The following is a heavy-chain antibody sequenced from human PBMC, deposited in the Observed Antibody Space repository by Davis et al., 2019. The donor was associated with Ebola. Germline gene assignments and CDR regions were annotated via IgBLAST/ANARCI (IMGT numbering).Heavy chain of an antibody. CDR3: TLTVAGTRDY. D-gene: IGHD6-19*01. Sequence: GGSLRLSCAASGFTFSSYAMSWVRQAPGKGLEWVGRIRSKANSYATAYAASVKGRFTISRDDSKNTAYLQMNSLKTEDTAVYYCTLTVAGTRDYWGQGTLVTVSS. CDR1: GFTFSSYA. V-gene: IGHV3-73*01. J-gene: IGHJ4*02. CDR2: IRSKANSYAT.